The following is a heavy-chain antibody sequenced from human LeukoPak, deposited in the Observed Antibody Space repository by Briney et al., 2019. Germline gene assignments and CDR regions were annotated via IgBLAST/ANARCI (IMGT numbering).Heavy chain of an antibody. Sequence: PSQTLSLTCTVSGGSISSGGYYWSWIRQHPGKGLEWIGYIYYSGSTYYDPSLKSRVTTSVDTSKNQFSLKLSSVTAADTAVYYCAREHNWNLSFDYWGQGTLVTVSS. J-gene: IGHJ4*02. CDR2: IYYSGST. D-gene: IGHD1-20*01. V-gene: IGHV4-31*03. CDR3: AREHNWNLSFDY. CDR1: GGSISSGGYY.